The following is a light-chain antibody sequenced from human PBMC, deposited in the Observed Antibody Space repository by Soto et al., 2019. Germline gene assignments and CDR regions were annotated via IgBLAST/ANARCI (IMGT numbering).Light chain of an antibody. Sequence: DIQMTQSPPTLSASVGDRVTITCRASQSISSWLAWYQQKPGKAPILLIYKASSLESGVPSRFSGSGSGTEFTLTISSLQPDDFATYYCQQYTSFPFSFGPGTKVDIK. V-gene: IGKV1-5*03. CDR2: KAS. CDR3: QQYTSFPFS. CDR1: QSISSW. J-gene: IGKJ3*01.